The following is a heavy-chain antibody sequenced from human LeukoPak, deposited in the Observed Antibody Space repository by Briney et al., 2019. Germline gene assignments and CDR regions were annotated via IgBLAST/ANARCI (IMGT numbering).Heavy chain of an antibody. D-gene: IGHD6-19*01. V-gene: IGHV1-18*01. CDR1: GYTFTSYG. CDR2: ISAYNGNT. CDR3: ASGDEAGYSSGWYAY. Sequence: ASVKVSCKASGYTFTSYGISWVRQAPGQGLEWMGWISAYNGNTNYAQKLQGRVTMTTDTSTRTAYMELRSLRSDDTAVYYCASGDEAGYSSGWYAYWSQGTLVTVSS. J-gene: IGHJ4*02.